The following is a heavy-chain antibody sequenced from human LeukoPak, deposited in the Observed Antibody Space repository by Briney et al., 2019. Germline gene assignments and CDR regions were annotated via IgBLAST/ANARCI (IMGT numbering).Heavy chain of an antibody. CDR3: ARDESYSSSWYGNDAFDI. CDR2: ISGSGGST. Sequence: PGGSLRLSCAASGFTFSSYAMSWVRQAPGKGLEWVSAISGSGGSTYYADSVKGRFTISRDNSKNTLYLQMNSLRAEDTAVYYCARDESYSSSWYGNDAFDIWGQGTMVTVSS. J-gene: IGHJ3*02. V-gene: IGHV3-23*01. CDR1: GFTFSSYA. D-gene: IGHD6-13*01.